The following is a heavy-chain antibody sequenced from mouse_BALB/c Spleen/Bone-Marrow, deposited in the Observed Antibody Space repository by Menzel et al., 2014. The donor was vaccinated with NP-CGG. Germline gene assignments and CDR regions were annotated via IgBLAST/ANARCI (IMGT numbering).Heavy chain of an antibody. CDR1: GFTFSYYG. D-gene: IGHD3-1*01. V-gene: IGHV5-9-4*01. J-gene: IGHJ2*01. Sequence: EVKLMESGGGLVKPGGSLKPSCAASGFTFSYYGMSWVRQSPEKRLEWVAEISSGGSYTYYPDTVTGRFTISRGNAKNTLYLKMSSLRSEDAAMYYCARDSSGYFDYWGQGTTLTVSS. CDR2: ISSGGSYT. CDR3: ARDSSGYFDY.